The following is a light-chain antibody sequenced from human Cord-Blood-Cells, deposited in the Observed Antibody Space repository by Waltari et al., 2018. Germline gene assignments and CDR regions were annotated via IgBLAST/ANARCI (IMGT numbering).Light chain of an antibody. Sequence: QSALTQPRSVSGSPGQSVTIPCTGTSSDVGGYNYVSWYQQHPGKAPKLMIYDDSKRPSGVPARFSGSKSGNTASMTISGLQAEDEADYYCCSYAGSYTLVFGGGTKLTVL. V-gene: IGLV2-11*01. CDR2: DDS. CDR1: SSDVGGYNY. J-gene: IGLJ3*02. CDR3: CSYAGSYTLV.